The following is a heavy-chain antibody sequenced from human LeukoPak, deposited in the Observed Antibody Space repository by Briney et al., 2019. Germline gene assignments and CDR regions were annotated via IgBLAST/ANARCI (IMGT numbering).Heavy chain of an antibody. CDR2: VYPGDSDT. J-gene: IGHJ3*02. Sequence: GASVKVSCKASGYTFTSYWIGWVRQMPGKGLEWMGIVYPGDSDTRYSPPFQGHVTISADKSISTAYLQWTGLKASDTAMYYCARRCSSTSCYSTVTTRAFDIWGQGTMVTVSS. D-gene: IGHD2-2*01. CDR1: GYTFTSYW. CDR3: ARRCSSTSCYSTVTTRAFDI. V-gene: IGHV5-51*01.